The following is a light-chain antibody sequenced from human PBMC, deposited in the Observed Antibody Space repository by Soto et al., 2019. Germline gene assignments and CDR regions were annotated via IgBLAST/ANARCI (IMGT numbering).Light chain of an antibody. Sequence: QPVLTQPPSVSGAPGQRVTISCTGSSSNIGAGYDVHWYQQLPGTAPKLLIYDDSNRPSGVPDRFSGSKSGTSASLAITGLQAEDEADYYCHSYDSSLSGYVFGTGTKVTVL. CDR2: DDS. J-gene: IGLJ1*01. V-gene: IGLV1-40*01. CDR1: SSNIGAGYD. CDR3: HSYDSSLSGYV.